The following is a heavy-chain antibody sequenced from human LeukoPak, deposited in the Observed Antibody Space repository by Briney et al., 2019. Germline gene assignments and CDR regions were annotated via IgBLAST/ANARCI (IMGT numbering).Heavy chain of an antibody. CDR3: ASGGNYIDY. V-gene: IGHV3-48*02. CDR1: GFTFSSYG. Sequence: GSLRLSCAASGFTFSSYGMNWVRQVPGKGLEWVSYISTSSGTIYYADSVKGRFTISRDNARNSLYLQMNSLRDEDTAVYYCASGGNYIDYWGQGTLVTVSS. CDR2: ISTSSGTI. D-gene: IGHD4-11*01. J-gene: IGHJ4*02.